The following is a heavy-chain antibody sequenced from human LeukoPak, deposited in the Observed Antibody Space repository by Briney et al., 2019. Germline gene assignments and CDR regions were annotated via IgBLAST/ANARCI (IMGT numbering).Heavy chain of an antibody. CDR3: ARDFNGNPPDS. CDR2: INSEGSIT. Sequence: PGGSLRLSCAASGFTFSSHWMHWVRQAPGKGLVWVSRINSEGSITTYADSAQGRFTISRDNAKNTLYLQMNSLRVEDTAVYYCARDFNGNPPDSWGQGTLVTVSS. CDR1: GFTFSSHW. J-gene: IGHJ4*02. V-gene: IGHV3-74*01.